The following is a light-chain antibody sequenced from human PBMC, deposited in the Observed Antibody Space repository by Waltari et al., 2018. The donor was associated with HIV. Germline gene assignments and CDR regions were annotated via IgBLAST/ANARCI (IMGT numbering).Light chain of an antibody. CDR1: SSDVGDYNY. J-gene: IGLJ2*01. CDR3: CSYAGSSTVV. CDR2: DVK. Sequence: QSALTQPASVSGSPGHSLTISCTGTSSDVGDYNYVSWYQQHPVKAPKLMISDVKKRLAGGSNRFSGAKSGDTASLTIAGLQAEDEADYYCCSYAGSSTVVFGGGTKLTVL. V-gene: IGLV2-23*02.